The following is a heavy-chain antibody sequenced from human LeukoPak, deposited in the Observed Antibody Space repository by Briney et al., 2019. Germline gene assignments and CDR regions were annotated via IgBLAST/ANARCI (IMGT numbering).Heavy chain of an antibody. V-gene: IGHV4-38-2*02. CDR1: GYSISNGYY. J-gene: IGHJ4*02. CDR3: ASPGPSRYSPFDY. D-gene: IGHD1-1*01. Sequence: PAETLSLTCSVSGYSISNGYYWGWIRQPPGKGLEWIGSIYYSGSTYYNPSLKSRVTISVDTSKNQFSLKLSSVTAADTAVYYCASPGPSRYSPFDYWGQGTLVTVSS. CDR2: IYYSGST.